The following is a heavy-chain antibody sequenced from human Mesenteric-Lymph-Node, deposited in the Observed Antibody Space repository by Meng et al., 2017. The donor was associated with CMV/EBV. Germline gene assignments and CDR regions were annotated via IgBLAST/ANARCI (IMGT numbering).Heavy chain of an antibody. V-gene: IGHV1-8*02. D-gene: IGHD1-26*01. CDR2: MNPNSGNT. CDR3: ARGSGSYGDY. CDR1: GYTFTSYD. Sequence: ASVKVSCKASGYTFTSYDINWMRQATGQGLEWMGWMNPNSGNTGYAQKFQGRVTMTRDTSISTAYMELSRLRSDDTAVYYCARGSGSYGDYWGQGTLVTVSS. J-gene: IGHJ4*02.